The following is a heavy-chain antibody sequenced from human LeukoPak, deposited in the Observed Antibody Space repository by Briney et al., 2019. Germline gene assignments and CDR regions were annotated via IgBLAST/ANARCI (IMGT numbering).Heavy chain of an antibody. CDR2: ISYDGSNK. D-gene: IGHD3-9*01. CDR3: AEAYYDILTGLRH. CDR1: GFTFSNYA. V-gene: IGHV3-30*04. J-gene: IGHJ4*02. Sequence: GGSLRLSCAASGFTFSNYAMHWVRQAPGKGLEWVAVISYDGSNKYYADSVKGRFTISRDNSKNTLYLQMNSLRAEDTAVYYCAEAYYDILTGLRHWGQGTLVTVSS.